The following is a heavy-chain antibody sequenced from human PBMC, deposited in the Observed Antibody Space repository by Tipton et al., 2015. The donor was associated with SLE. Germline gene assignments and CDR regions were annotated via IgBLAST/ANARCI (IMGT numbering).Heavy chain of an antibody. CDR1: GFTFSSYA. V-gene: IGHV4-59*08. CDR2: IYYSGNT. CDR3: ARGGGSYYDY. D-gene: IGHD1-26*01. J-gene: IGHJ4*02. Sequence: LRLSCAASGFTFSSYAMHWVRQAPGKGLEWIGYIYYSGNTNYNPSLKSRITLSLDTSKNQFSLRVNSVTAADTAVYYCARGGGSYYDYWGQGTLVTVSS.